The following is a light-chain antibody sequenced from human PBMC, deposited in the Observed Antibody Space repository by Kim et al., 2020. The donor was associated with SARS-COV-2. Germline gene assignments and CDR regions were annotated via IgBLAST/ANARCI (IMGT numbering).Light chain of an antibody. CDR1: SSDVGGYNY. CDR3: SSYAGSNNLV. J-gene: IGLJ2*01. CDR2: EVT. Sequence: QSVTLSCTGTSSDVGGYNYVSWYQQHPGKAPKLMIYEVTKRPSGVPDRFSGSKSGNTASLTVSGLQAEDEADYYCSSYAGSNNLVFGGGTQLTVL. V-gene: IGLV2-8*01.